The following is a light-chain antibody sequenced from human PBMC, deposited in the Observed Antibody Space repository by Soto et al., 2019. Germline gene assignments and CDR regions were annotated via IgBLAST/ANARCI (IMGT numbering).Light chain of an antibody. V-gene: IGKV3-20*01. CDR2: GAS. CDR3: QQYTLSRFT. CDR1: QSVNSRY. J-gene: IGKJ3*01. Sequence: EIVLTQSPGTLSLSPGERATLSCRASQSVNSRYLAWYQQKPGQAPRLLIYGASSRATGIPERFSGSVSGTDFSLTISRLEPEDFAVYYCQQYTLSRFTFGPGTKVDIK.